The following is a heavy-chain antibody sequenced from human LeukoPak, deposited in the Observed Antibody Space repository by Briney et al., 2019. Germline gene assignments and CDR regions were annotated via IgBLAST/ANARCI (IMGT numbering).Heavy chain of an antibody. CDR2: ITSSGSTM. D-gene: IGHD3-22*01. Sequence: QPGGSLRLSCAASGFTFSGYEMNWVRQAPGKGLEWVSHITSSGSTMYYADSVKGRFTISRDNAKNSLYLQMNSLRAEDSAVYYCARQYYYDSSGHCDYWGQGTLVTVSS. V-gene: IGHV3-48*03. J-gene: IGHJ4*02. CDR1: GFTFSGYE. CDR3: ARQYYYDSSGHCDY.